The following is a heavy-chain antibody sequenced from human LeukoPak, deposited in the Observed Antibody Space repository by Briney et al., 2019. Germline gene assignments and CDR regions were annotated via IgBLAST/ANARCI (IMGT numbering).Heavy chain of an antibody. V-gene: IGHV3-30*14. D-gene: IGHD1-26*01. Sequence: PGGSLRLSCAASGFTFSSYAMHWVRQAPGKGLEWVSFTRYDGRDKYYADSVKGRFTISRDNSKNTLYLQMNSLRAEDTAVYYCARSFNSGSYYGAFDIWGQGTMVTVSS. J-gene: IGHJ3*02. CDR2: TRYDGRDK. CDR1: GFTFSSYA. CDR3: ARSFNSGSYYGAFDI.